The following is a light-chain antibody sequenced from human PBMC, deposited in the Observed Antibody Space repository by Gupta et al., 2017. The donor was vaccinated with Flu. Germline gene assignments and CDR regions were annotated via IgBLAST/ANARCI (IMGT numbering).Light chain of an antibody. CDR1: QSVGTY. CDR2: DAS. CDR3: QKRSNWPLYT. V-gene: IGKV3-11*01. Sequence: EIVLTQSPATLSLSPGERATLSCRASQSVGTYLAWYQQKPGQTPRLLIYDASNRATGIPARFSGSGSGTDFTLTISSLDPEDFAVYYCQKRSNWPLYTFGQGTRLEI. J-gene: IGKJ2*01.